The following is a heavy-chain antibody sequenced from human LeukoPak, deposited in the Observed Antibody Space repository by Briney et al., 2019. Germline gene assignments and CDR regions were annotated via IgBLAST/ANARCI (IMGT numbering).Heavy chain of an antibody. CDR3: ARLLAGSGYARDAFDI. CDR1: GASISSGSNY. Sequence: SETLSLTCSVSGASISSGSNYWGWIRQPPGKTLEWIGSIYSSGSTYYNPSLKSRVIIIIDTPKNHFSLTLSSVTAADTAVYYCARLLAGSGYARDAFDIWGQGTMVTVSS. D-gene: IGHD3-22*01. V-gene: IGHV4-39*07. J-gene: IGHJ3*02. CDR2: IYSSGST.